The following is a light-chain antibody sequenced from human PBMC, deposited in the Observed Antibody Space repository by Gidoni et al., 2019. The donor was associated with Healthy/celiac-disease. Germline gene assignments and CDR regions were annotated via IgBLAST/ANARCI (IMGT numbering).Light chain of an antibody. CDR3: HQYYRTPPVT. J-gene: IGKJ5*01. V-gene: IGKV1-NL1*01. CDR1: QGLSNS. Sequence: IQMAQSPSSLSASVADRVTITCRESQGLSNSVAWYQQKPGKDPKLLLYAASRYESGAPSRFSVSGSGTDSTLTLSSLQPEPFASYFCHQYYRTPPVTFGQGTRLEIK. CDR2: AAS.